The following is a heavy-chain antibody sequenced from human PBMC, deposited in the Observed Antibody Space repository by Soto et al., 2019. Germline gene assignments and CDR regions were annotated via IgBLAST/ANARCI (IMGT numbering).Heavy chain of an antibody. CDR1: GFTFSSYS. J-gene: IGHJ6*02. D-gene: IGHD3-3*01. CDR2: ISSSSSYI. Sequence: GGSLRLSCAASGFTFSSYSMNWVRQAPGKGLEWVSSISSSSSYIYYADSVKGRFTISRDNAKNSLYLQMNSLRAEDTAVYYCARGTSLGYYSYGMDVWGQGTTVTVSS. V-gene: IGHV3-21*01. CDR3: ARGTSLGYYSYGMDV.